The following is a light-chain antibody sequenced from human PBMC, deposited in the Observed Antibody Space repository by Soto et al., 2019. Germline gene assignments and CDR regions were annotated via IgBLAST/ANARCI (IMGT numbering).Light chain of an antibody. CDR3: QQSYTTPPYS. V-gene: IGKV1-39*01. J-gene: IGKJ2*01. CDR1: RRIVNF. Sequence: IPMTQPPSSRSASVGDRVTSTGRASRRIVNFLNWYQQRPGKAPKLLIYAASSLESGVPSRFTARASGTEFTLTISSLQPEDSATYYCQQSYTTPPYSFGQGTKLEIK. CDR2: AAS.